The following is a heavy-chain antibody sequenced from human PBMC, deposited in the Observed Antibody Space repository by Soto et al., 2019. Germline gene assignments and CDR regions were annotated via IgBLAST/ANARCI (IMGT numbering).Heavy chain of an antibody. CDR3: ARSLAQNYDFWSGYYTGLKGYNWFDP. Sequence: ASVKVSCKASGYTFTSYAMHWVRQAPGQRLEWMGWINAGNGNTKYSQKFQGRVTITRDTSASTAYMELSSLRSEDTAVYYCARSLAQNYDFWSGYYTGLKGYNWFDPWGQGTLVTVSS. J-gene: IGHJ5*02. D-gene: IGHD3-3*01. CDR2: INAGNGNT. CDR1: GYTFTSYA. V-gene: IGHV1-3*01.